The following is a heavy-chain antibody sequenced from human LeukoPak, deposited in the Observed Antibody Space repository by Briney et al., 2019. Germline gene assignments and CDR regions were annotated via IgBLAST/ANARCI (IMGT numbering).Heavy chain of an antibody. D-gene: IGHD2-15*01. CDR1: GFTFSSYA. J-gene: IGHJ4*02. Sequence: PGGSLRLSCAASGFTFSSYAMSWVRQAPGKGLEWVSAISGSGGSTYYADSVKGRFTISRDNSKNTLYLQMNSLRAEDTAVYYCAKGELGYCSGGSCPEATFDYWGQGTLVTVSS. CDR2: ISGSGGST. V-gene: IGHV3-23*01. CDR3: AKGELGYCSGGSCPEATFDY.